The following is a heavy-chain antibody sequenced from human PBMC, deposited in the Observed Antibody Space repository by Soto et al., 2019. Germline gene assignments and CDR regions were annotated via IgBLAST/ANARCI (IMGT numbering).Heavy chain of an antibody. D-gene: IGHD3-10*01. V-gene: IGHV3-33*01. J-gene: IGHJ4*02. CDR3: ARDYYGSAYYFDY. CDR2: IWYDGSSK. CDR1: GFTFSSYG. Sequence: QVQLVESGGGVVQPGRSLRLSCAASGFTFSSYGMHWVRQAPGKGLEWVAVIWYDGSSKYYADSVKGRFTISRDNSKNTLYLQMNSLRAEDTAVYYCARDYYGSAYYFDYWGQGTLVTVSS.